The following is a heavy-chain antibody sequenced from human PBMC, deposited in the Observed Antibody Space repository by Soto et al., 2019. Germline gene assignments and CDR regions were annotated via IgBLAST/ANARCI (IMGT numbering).Heavy chain of an antibody. CDR3: ASGRYYDFWSGYVRDYYMDV. D-gene: IGHD3-3*01. V-gene: IGHV4-34*01. Sequence: SETLSLTCAVYGGSFSGYYWSWIRQPPGKGLEWIGEINHSGSTNYNPSLKSRVTISVDTSKNQFSLKLSSVTAADTAVYYCASGRYYDFWSGYVRDYYMDVWGKGTTVTVSS. CDR2: INHSGST. CDR1: GGSFSGYY. J-gene: IGHJ6*03.